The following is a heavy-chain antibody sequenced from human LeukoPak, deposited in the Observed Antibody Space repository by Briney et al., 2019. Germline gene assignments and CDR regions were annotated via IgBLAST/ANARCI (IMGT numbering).Heavy chain of an antibody. CDR3: ARVRPYYDILTGYLRAPDYYYYGMDV. CDR1: GFTFSSYA. Sequence: SGGSLRLSCAASGFTFSSYAMHWVRQAPGKGLEWVAVISYDGSNKYYADSVKGRFTISRDNSKNTLYLQMNSLRAEDTAVYCCARVRPYYDILTGYLRAPDYYYYGMDVWGQGTTVTVSS. V-gene: IGHV3-30-3*01. D-gene: IGHD3-9*01. CDR2: ISYDGSNK. J-gene: IGHJ6*02.